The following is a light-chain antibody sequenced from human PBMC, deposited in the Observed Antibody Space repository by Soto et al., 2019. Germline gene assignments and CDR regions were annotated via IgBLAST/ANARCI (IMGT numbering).Light chain of an antibody. CDR1: QSGSSSY. CDR2: GAS. V-gene: IGKV3-20*01. CDR3: QQYGNSPWT. J-gene: IGKJ1*01. Sequence: EIVLTQSPGTLSLSPGERATLSCRASQSGSSSYLAWYQQKPGQAPRLLSYGASSRATGIPDRFSGSGSGTDFTLTISRLEPEDFAVYYCQQYGNSPWTFGQGTKVEIK.